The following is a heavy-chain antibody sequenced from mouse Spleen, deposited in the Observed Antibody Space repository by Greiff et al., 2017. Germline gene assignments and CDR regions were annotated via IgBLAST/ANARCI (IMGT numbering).Heavy chain of an antibody. J-gene: IGHJ2*01. V-gene: IGHV1-18*01. CDR2: INPNNGGT. D-gene: IGHD2-1*01. CDR3: ARLDGNGY. CDR1: GYTFTDYN. Sequence: EVQLQQSGPELVKPGASVKIPCKASGYTFTDYNMDWVKQSHGKSLEWIGDINPNNGGTIYNQKFKGKATLTVDKSSSTAYMELRSLTSEDTAVYYCARLDGNGYWGQGTTLTVSS.